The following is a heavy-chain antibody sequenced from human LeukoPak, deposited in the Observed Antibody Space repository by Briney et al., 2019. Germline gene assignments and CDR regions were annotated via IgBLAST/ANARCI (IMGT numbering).Heavy chain of an antibody. CDR2: IKHDGSEK. CDR3: ARFQVPAAAAHAFDI. CDR1: GFTFSSYW. J-gene: IGHJ3*02. Sequence: GGSLRLSCTASGFTFSSYWMSWVRQAPGKGLEWVANIKHDGSEKYYVDSVKGRFTISRDNAKNSLYLQMSSLRAEDTAVYYCARFQVPAAAAHAFDIWGQGTMVTVSS. D-gene: IGHD6-13*01. V-gene: IGHV3-7*01.